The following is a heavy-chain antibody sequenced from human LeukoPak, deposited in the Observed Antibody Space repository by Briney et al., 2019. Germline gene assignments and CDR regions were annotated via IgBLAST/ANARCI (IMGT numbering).Heavy chain of an antibody. V-gene: IGHV3-30-3*01. CDR1: GFTFSSYA. CDR2: ISYDGNNK. CDR3: ASDMSYSGYYIDY. D-gene: IGHD3-3*01. Sequence: GGSLRLSCAASGFTFSSYAMHWVRQAPGKGLEWMALISYDGNNKYYADSVKGRFTISRDNSKNTLYLQVNSLRAEDTAVYYCASDMSYSGYYIDYWGQGTLVTVSS. J-gene: IGHJ4*02.